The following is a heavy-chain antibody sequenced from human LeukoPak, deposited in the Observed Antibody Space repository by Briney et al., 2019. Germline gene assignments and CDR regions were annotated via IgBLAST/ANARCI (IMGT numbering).Heavy chain of an antibody. Sequence: GASVKVSCKASGGTFSSYAISWVRQAPGQGLEWMGGIIPIFGTANYAQKFQGRVTITTGESTSTAYMELSSLRSEDTAVYYCARGPDYSNYDYWGQGTLDTVSS. CDR3: ARGPDYSNYDY. V-gene: IGHV1-69*05. CDR1: GGTFSSYA. D-gene: IGHD4-11*01. CDR2: IIPIFGTA. J-gene: IGHJ4*02.